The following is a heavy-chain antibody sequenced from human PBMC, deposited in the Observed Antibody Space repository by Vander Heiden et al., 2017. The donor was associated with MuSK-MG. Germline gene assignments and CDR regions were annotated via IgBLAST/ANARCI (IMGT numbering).Heavy chain of an antibody. J-gene: IGHJ6*03. CDR1: GGSISSSSYY. Sequence: QLQLQESGPGLVKPSETLSLTCTVSGGSISSSSYYWGWIRQPPGKGLEWIGSIYYSGRTYYNPSLKSRVTISVDTSKNQFSLKLRSLTAADTAVYYCARRGRVLYYYMDVWGKGTTVTVSS. V-gene: IGHV4-39*01. D-gene: IGHD3-16*01. CDR2: IYYSGRT. CDR3: ARRGRVLYYYMDV.